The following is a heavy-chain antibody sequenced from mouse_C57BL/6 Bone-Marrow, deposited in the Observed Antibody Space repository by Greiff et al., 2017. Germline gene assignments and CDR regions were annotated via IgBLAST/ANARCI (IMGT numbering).Heavy chain of an antibody. D-gene: IGHD2-3*01. Sequence: QVQLQQPGAELVKPGASVKLSCKASGYTFTSYWMQWVKQRPGQGLEWIGEIDPSDSYTNYNQKFKGKATLTVDTSSSTAYMQRSSLTSEDSAVYYWARGYDGPYGDYWGQGTTLTVSS. J-gene: IGHJ2*01. CDR3: ARGYDGPYGDY. V-gene: IGHV1-50*01. CDR2: IDPSDSYT. CDR1: GYTFTSYW.